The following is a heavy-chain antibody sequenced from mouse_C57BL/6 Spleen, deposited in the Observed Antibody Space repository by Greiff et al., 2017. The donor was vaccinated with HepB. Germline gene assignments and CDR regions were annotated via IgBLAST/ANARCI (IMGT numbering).Heavy chain of an antibody. CDR1: GYAFSSYW. V-gene: IGHV1-80*01. CDR2: IYPGDGDT. D-gene: IGHD2-13*01. J-gene: IGHJ1*03. Sequence: VKLQESGAELVKPGASVKISCKASGYAFSSYWMNWVKQRPGKGLEWIGQIYPGDGDTNYNGKFKGKATLTADKSSSTAYMQLSSLTSEDSAVYFCASGGGTSYWYFDVWGTGTTVTVSS. CDR3: ASGGGTSYWYFDV.